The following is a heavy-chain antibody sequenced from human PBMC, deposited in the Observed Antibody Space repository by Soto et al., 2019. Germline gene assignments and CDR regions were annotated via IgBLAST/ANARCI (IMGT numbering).Heavy chain of an antibody. V-gene: IGHV3-23*01. Sequence: GGSLRLSCAASGFTFSSYAMSWVRQAPGKGLEWVSAISGSGGSTYYADSVKGRFTISRDNSKNTLYLQMNSLRAEDTAIYYCSKGRFGELLSYFDYWGQGTLVTVSS. CDR2: ISGSGGST. CDR3: SKGRFGELLSYFDY. CDR1: GFTFSSYA. J-gene: IGHJ4*02. D-gene: IGHD3-10*01.